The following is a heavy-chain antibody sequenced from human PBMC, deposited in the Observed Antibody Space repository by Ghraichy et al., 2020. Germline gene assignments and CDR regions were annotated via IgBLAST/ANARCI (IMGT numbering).Heavy chain of an antibody. Sequence: SETLSLTCTVSGGSISSYYWSWIRQPPGKGLEWIGYIYYSGSTNYNPSLKSRVTISVDTSKNQFSLKLSSVTAADTAVYYCARHAYPLPTLYSGYDLRPSPDAFDIWGQGTMVTVSS. V-gene: IGHV4-59*08. CDR2: IYYSGST. CDR1: GGSISSYY. CDR3: ARHAYPLPTLYSGYDLRPSPDAFDI. J-gene: IGHJ3*02. D-gene: IGHD5-12*01.